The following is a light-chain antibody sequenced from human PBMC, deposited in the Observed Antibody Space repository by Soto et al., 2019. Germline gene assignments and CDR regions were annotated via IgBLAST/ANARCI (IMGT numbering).Light chain of an antibody. CDR2: EVT. CDR1: SSDIGGSNY. J-gene: IGLJ1*01. CDR3: SSYRTTTVV. V-gene: IGLV2-14*01. Sequence: QSVLTQPASVSGSPGQSITISCTGTSSDIGGSNYVSWYQQHPGKAPKLIIYEVTNRPSGVSDRFSGSKSDNTASLIISGLQAEDEAHYYCSSYRTTTVVFGSGPKVAVL.